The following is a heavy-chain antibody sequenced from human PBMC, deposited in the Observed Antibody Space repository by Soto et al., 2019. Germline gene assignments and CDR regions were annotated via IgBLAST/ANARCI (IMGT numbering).Heavy chain of an antibody. J-gene: IGHJ4*02. Sequence: GGSLRLSCAASGFTFSSYAMSWVRQAPGKGLEWVSAISGSGGSTYYADSVKGRFTISRDNSKNTLYLQMNSLRAEDTAVYYCAKVRIAAGTTPIPFDYWGQGTPVTVSS. D-gene: IGHD6-13*01. CDR2: ISGSGGST. V-gene: IGHV3-23*01. CDR1: GFTFSSYA. CDR3: AKVRIAAGTTPIPFDY.